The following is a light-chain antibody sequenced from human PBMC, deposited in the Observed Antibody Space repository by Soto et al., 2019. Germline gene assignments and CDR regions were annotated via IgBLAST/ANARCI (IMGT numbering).Light chain of an antibody. CDR3: QQDNSYPRT. V-gene: IGKV1-5*03. CDR2: QAS. J-gene: IGKJ1*01. Sequence: DIQMTQSPSTLSASVGDRVTITCRACQSISSWLAWYQQKPGKAPKLLIYQASSLESGVPSRFSGSGSGTAFTLTISSLQPDDFATYYCQQDNSYPRTFGQGTKVEIK. CDR1: QSISSW.